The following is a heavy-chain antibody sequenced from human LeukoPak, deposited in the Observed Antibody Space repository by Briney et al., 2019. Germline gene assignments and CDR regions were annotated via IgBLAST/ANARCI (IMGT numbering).Heavy chain of an antibody. CDR2: IKQDGSE. CDR3: ARDPDFGESFFDY. D-gene: IGHD3-10*01. Sequence: GGSLRLSCAASGFTFSNYWMSWVRQAPGKGLEWVAHIKQDGSEYYVDSMKGRFTVSRDNAKNSLYLQMNSLRAEDTAVYYCARDPDFGESFFDYWGQGTLVTVSS. V-gene: IGHV3-7*01. J-gene: IGHJ4*02. CDR1: GFTFSNYW.